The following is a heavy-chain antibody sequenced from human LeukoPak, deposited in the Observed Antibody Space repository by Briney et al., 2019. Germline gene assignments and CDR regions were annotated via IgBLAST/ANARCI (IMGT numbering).Heavy chain of an antibody. CDR3: ARLWDYYDSSGHLNYFDY. V-gene: IGHV5-51*01. D-gene: IGHD3-22*01. Sequence: GESLKISCKGSGYRFTSYWIGWVRQMPGKGLEWMGIIYPGDSDTRYSPSFQGQVTISADKSLSTAYLQWSSLKASDTAMYYCARLWDYYDSSGHLNYFDYWGQGTLVTVSS. J-gene: IGHJ4*02. CDR1: GYRFTSYW. CDR2: IYPGDSDT.